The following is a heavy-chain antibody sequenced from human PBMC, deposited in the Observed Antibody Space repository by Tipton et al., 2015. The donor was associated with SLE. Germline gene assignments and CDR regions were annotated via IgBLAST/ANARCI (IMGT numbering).Heavy chain of an antibody. CDR1: GGSFSGYY. V-gene: IGHV4-34*09. CDR2: INHSGST. CDR3: ARVRRQDFWSGYRYLNWFDP. Sequence: LRLSCAVYGGSFSGYYWSWIRQPPGKGLEWIGEINHSGSTNYNPSLKSRVTISVDTSKNQFSLKLSSVTAADTAVYYCARVRRQDFWSGYRYLNWFDPWGQGTRVTVSS. J-gene: IGHJ5*02. D-gene: IGHD3-3*01.